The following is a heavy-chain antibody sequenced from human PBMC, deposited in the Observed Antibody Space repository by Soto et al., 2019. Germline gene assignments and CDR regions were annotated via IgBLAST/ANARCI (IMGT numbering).Heavy chain of an antibody. CDR2: IHYSGST. V-gene: IGHV4-59*01. CDR1: GGSMSNYY. D-gene: IGHD3-3*01. J-gene: IGHJ5*02. CDR3: ERSEMFGVRYWGSDP. Sequence: PSETLSLTCTVSGGSMSNYYWSWIRQPPGKGLEWIGYIHYSGSTIYKPSLKSRVTISVDTSKKQFSLNLNSVTTADTAVFYCERSEMFGVRYWGSDPWGPGTLVTVS.